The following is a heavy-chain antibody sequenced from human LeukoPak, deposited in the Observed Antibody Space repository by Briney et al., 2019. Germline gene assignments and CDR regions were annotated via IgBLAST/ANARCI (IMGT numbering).Heavy chain of an antibody. Sequence: GGSLRLSCAASGFTFSSYSMNWVRQAPGKGLEWVSSISSSSSYIYYADSVKGRFTISRDNAKNSLYLQMNSLRAEDTAVYYCAKDAGDYIFPAYWGQGTLVTVSS. CDR3: AKDAGDYIFPAY. J-gene: IGHJ4*02. V-gene: IGHV3-21*01. CDR1: GFTFSSYS. CDR2: ISSSSSYI. D-gene: IGHD4-17*01.